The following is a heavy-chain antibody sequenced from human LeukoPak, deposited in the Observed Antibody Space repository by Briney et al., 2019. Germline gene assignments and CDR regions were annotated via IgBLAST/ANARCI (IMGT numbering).Heavy chain of an antibody. CDR2: IWHSGYT. CDR3: ARGYNWNYGFDY. J-gene: IGHJ4*02. V-gene: IGHV4-4*02. D-gene: IGHD1-7*01. CDR1: GGSISKTNW. Sequence: SGTLSLTCAVSGGSISKTNWWSWVRQSPGTGLEWIGEIWHSGYTNYNPSLKSRVTISVDTSKNQFSLRLTSVTAADTAVYYCARGYNWNYGFDYWGQGTLVTVSS.